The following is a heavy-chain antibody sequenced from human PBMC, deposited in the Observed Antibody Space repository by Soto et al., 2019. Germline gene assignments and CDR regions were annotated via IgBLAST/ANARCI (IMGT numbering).Heavy chain of an antibody. CDR1: GFSLSTSGLG. Sequence: QITLKESGPTLVRPTQTLTLTCTFSGFSLSTSGLGVGWIRQPPGKAPEWLALIYWNDDKRYSPSLKARLTITKDTSNNQVVLTMTNMDPVDTATYYCAHRPSGWYLFDYWGQGTLVTVSS. V-gene: IGHV2-5*01. J-gene: IGHJ4*02. D-gene: IGHD6-19*01. CDR2: IYWNDDK. CDR3: AHRPSGWYLFDY.